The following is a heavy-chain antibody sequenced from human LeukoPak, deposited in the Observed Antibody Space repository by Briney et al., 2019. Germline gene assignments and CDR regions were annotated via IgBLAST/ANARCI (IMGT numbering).Heavy chain of an antibody. CDR2: IYYSGST. D-gene: IGHD2-2*01. J-gene: IGHJ5*02. Sequence: NPSEPLSLPCTFSGGSISSGGYYWSWIRQHPEKGLEWIGYIYYSGSTYYNPSLKSRVTISVDTSKNQFSLKLSSVTAADTAVYYCAREPGELGYCSSTSCYLDNNWFDPWGQGTLVTVSS. V-gene: IGHV4-31*03. CDR1: GGSISSGGYY. CDR3: AREPGELGYCSSTSCYLDNNWFDP.